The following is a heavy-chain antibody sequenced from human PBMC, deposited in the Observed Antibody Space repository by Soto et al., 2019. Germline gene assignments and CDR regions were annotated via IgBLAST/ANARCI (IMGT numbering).Heavy chain of an antibody. J-gene: IGHJ4*02. CDR3: ARVTRGGSGDY. CDR1: GFTFNTYW. D-gene: IGHD6-25*01. Sequence: EVQLVESGGDLVQPGGSLRLSCVASGFTFNTYWMSWVRQAPGKGLEWVADIKEDGSDKYYVDSVKGRFTISRDKAKNLLYLHMNSLGAGDASMYDCARVTRGGSGDYWGQGTLVTVSS. V-gene: IGHV3-7*01. CDR2: IKEDGSDK.